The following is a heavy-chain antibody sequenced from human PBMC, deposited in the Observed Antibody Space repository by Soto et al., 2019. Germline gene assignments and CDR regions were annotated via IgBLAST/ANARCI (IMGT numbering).Heavy chain of an antibody. J-gene: IGHJ3*02. CDR2: ISGSGGST. CDR1: GFTFSSYA. D-gene: IGHD2-8*02. Sequence: GGSLRLSCAASGFTFSSYAMSWVRQAPGKGLEWVSAISGSGGSTYYAGSVNGRFTISRDNAKNTLYLQMNSLRAEDTAVYYCAKATATGGGAFDICGQGTMVTVSS. CDR3: AKATATGGGAFDI. V-gene: IGHV3-23*01.